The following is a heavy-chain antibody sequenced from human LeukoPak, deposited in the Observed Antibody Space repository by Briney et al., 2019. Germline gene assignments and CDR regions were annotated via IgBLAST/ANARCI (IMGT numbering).Heavy chain of an antibody. CDR3: AKDAGSGWYGGVY. Sequence: GRSLRLSCAASGFTFSSYAMHWVRQAPGKGLEWVAVISYDGSNKYYADSVKGRFTISRDNSKNTLYLQMNSLRAEDTAVYYCAKDAGSGWYGGVYWGQGTLVTVSS. J-gene: IGHJ4*02. CDR2: ISYDGSNK. V-gene: IGHV3-30-3*01. D-gene: IGHD6-19*01. CDR1: GFTFSSYA.